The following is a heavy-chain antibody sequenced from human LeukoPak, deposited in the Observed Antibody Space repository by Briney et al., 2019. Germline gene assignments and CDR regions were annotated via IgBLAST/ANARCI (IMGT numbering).Heavy chain of an antibody. V-gene: IGHV3-48*04. CDR3: ARDLYPYYYDSSADDAFDI. J-gene: IGHJ3*02. Sequence: PGGSLRLSCAASGFTFSSYSMNWVRQAPGKGLEWVSYISSSSSTIYYADSVKGRFTISRDNAKNSLYLQMNSLRAEDTAVYYCARDLYPYYYDSSADDAFDIWGQGTMVTVSS. CDR1: GFTFSSYS. CDR2: ISSSSSTI. D-gene: IGHD3-22*01.